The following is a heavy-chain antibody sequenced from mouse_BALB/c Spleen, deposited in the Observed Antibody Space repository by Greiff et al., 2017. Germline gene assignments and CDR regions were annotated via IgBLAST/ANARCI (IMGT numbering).Heavy chain of an antibody. CDR3: TMVITTEGYFDY. D-gene: IGHD1-1*01. Sequence: QVHVKQPGAELVRPGASVKLSCKASGYTFTSYWINWVKQRPGQGLEWIGNIYPSDSYTNYNQKFKDKATLTVDKSSSTAYMQLSSPTSEDSAVYYCTMVITTEGYFDYWGQGTTLTVSS. J-gene: IGHJ2*01. CDR1: GYTFTSYW. V-gene: IGHV1-69*02. CDR2: IYPSDSYT.